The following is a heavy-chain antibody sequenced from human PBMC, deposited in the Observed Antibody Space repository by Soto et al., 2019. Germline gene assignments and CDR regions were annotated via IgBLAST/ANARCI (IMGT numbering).Heavy chain of an antibody. CDR1: GYTFTSYY. V-gene: IGHV1-46*01. D-gene: IGHD1-26*01. Sequence: ASVKVSCKASGYTFTSYYMHWVRQAPGQGLEWMGIINPSGGSTSYAQKFQGRVTMTRDTSTSTVYMELSSLRSEDTAVYYCARPHSGSYYDYYYYGMDVWGQGTTVTVS. CDR3: ARPHSGSYYDYYYYGMDV. CDR2: INPSGGST. J-gene: IGHJ6*02.